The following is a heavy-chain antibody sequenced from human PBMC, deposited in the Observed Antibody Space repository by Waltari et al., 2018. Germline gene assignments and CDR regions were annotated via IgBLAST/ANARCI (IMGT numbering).Heavy chain of an antibody. CDR2: IYYRGST. Sequence: QLQLQESGPGLVKPSETLSFTCTVSGGSIRSSSYYWGWSRQPPGKGLGWIGSIYYRGSTYYNPALKGRVTISVDTSKNQFSLKLSSVTAADTAVYYCATKRESSASGFDYWGQGTLVTVSS. J-gene: IGHJ4*02. CDR3: ATKRESSASGFDY. CDR1: GGSIRSSSYY. D-gene: IGHD6-19*01. V-gene: IGHV4-39*01.